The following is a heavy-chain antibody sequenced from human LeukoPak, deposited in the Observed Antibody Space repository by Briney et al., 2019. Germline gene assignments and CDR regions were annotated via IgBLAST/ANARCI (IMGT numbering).Heavy chain of an antibody. CDR2: IKQDGSEK. CDR3: ARLYSSSSGKGFDI. V-gene: IGHV3-7*01. J-gene: IGHJ3*02. Sequence: PGGSLRLSCAASGFTFSSYWMSWVRQAPGKGLEWVANIKQDGSEKYYVDSVKGRFTISRDNAKNSLYLQMNSLRDEDTAVYYCARLYSSSSGKGFDIWGQGTMVTVSS. CDR1: GFTFSSYW. D-gene: IGHD6-13*01.